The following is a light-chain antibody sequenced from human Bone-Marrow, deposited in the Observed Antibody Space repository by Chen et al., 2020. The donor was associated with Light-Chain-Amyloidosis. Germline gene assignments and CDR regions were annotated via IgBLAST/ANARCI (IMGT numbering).Light chain of an antibody. V-gene: IGLV3-25*03. CDR3: QSADSSGTYEVR. CDR2: RDT. J-gene: IGLJ2*01. CDR1: DLPTKY. Sequence: SYELTPPPSVSVSPGQTARITCSGDDLPTKYAYWYQQKPGQAPVLVIHRDTERHSGISERFSGASSGTTATFTISGVQAEDEADYHCQSADSSGTYEVRFGGGTKLTVL.